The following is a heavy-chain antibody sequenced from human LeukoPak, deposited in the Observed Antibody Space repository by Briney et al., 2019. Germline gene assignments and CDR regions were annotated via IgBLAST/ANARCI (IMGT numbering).Heavy chain of an antibody. V-gene: IGHV1-69*13. CDR2: IIPIFGTA. D-gene: IGHD3-3*01. CDR1: GGTFSSYA. Sequence: GASVKVSCKASGGTFSSYAISWVRQAPGQGLEWMGGIIPIFGTANYAQKFQGRVTITADESTSTAYMELSSLRSEDTAVYYCARAPYDFWSGYYYYYYGMDVWGQGTTVTVSS. J-gene: IGHJ6*02. CDR3: ARAPYDFWSGYYYYYYGMDV.